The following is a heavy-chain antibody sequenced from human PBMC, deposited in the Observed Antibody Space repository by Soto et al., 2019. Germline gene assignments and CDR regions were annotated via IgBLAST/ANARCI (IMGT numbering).Heavy chain of an antibody. Sequence: SETLSLTCAAHNGSFTGYFWTWIRQSPGKGLEWIGEINHRGGATYNPSLRSRVTISIDTSKNHFSLSLRSLTAADTAVYYCVARRMTYDFLSDPHAFDPWGHGTLVTVSS. CDR2: INHRGGA. D-gene: IGHD3-3*01. CDR1: NGSFTGYF. CDR3: VARRMTYDFLSDPHAFDP. J-gene: IGHJ5*02. V-gene: IGHV4-34*01.